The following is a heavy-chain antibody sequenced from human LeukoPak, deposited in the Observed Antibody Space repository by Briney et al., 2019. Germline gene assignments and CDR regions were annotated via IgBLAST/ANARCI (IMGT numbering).Heavy chain of an antibody. CDR3: ARDSGTTGNEGVYFQH. V-gene: IGHV4-39*07. J-gene: IGHJ1*01. CDR1: GGSISSSSYY. CDR2: IYYSGST. Sequence: PSETLSLTCTVSGGSISSSSYYWGWLRQPPGRGLEWVGNIYYSGSTYNNPSLKSRVTISVDTSKNQFSLKLSSVTAADTAVYYCARDSGTTGNEGVYFQHWGQGTLVTVSS. D-gene: IGHD4-11*01.